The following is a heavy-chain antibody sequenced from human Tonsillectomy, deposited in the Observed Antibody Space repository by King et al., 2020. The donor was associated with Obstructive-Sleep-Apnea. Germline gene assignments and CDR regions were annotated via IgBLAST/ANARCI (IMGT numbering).Heavy chain of an antibody. CDR2: IKQDGTET. CDR1: GFTFSTYW. CDR3: ARDKLMNSYTGIYFPY. V-gene: IGHV3-7*01. J-gene: IGHJ4*02. D-gene: IGHD1-26*01. Sequence: VQLVESGGGLVQPGGSLRLSCAASGFTFSTYWMTWVRQAPGKGLEWVANIKQDGTETYYVDSVKGRFTISRDNAKSSLYLQMNSLRAEDTAVYYCARDKLMNSYTGIYFPYWGQGTLVTASS.